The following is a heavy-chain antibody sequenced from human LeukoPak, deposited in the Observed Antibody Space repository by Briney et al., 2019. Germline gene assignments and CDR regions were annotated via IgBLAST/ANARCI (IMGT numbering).Heavy chain of an antibody. V-gene: IGHV3-21*01. CDR1: GFTFSSYS. CDR3: ARELRSLYYMDV. Sequence: GGSLRLSCAASGFTFSSYSMNWARQAPGKGLEWVSSISSSSSYIYYADSVKGRCTISRESAKNSRYLQMNSLRDEDTAVYYCARELRSLYYMDVWGKGTTVTVSS. J-gene: IGHJ6*03. CDR2: ISSSSSYI.